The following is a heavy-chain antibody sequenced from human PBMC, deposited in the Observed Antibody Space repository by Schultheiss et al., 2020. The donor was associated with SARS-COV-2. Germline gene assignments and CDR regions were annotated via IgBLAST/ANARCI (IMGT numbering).Heavy chain of an antibody. J-gene: IGHJ6*02. D-gene: IGHD3-10*01. Sequence: SGPTLVKPTQTLTLTCTFSGFSLSTSGMCVSWIRQPPGKALEWLARIDWDDDKYYSTSLKTRLTISKDTSKNQVVLTMTNMDPVDTATYYCARTPITMVRVVMYYYGMDVWGQGAAVTVSS. CDR2: IDWDDDK. CDR1: GFSLSTSGMC. V-gene: IGHV2-70*11. CDR3: ARTPITMVRVVMYYYGMDV.